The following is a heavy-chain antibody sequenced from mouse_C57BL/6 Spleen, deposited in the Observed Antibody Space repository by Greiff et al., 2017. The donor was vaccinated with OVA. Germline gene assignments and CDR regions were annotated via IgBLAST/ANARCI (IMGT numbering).Heavy chain of an antibody. CDR3: ARNGNYYGSSLYAMDY. J-gene: IGHJ4*01. D-gene: IGHD1-1*01. CDR1: GFSLTSYG. CDR2: LWSGGST. V-gene: IGHV2-2*01. Sequence: QVQLKESGPGLVQPSQSLSITCTVSGFSLTSYGVHWVRQSPGKGLEWLGVLWSGGSTDYNAAFISRLSISKDNSKSQVFFKMNSLQADDTAIYYCARNGNYYGSSLYAMDYWGQGTSVTVSS.